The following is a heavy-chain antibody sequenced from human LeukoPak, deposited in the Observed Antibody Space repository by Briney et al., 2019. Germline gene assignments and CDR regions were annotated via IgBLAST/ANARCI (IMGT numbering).Heavy chain of an antibody. CDR2: ISYDGSNK. Sequence: GGSLRLSCAASGFTFSSYAMHWVRQAPGKGLEWVALISYDGSNKYYADSVKGRFTISRDNSKNTLYLQMNSLRAEDTAVYYCARDKSGYFSGPNWFDPWGQGTLVTVSS. D-gene: IGHD3-3*01. V-gene: IGHV3-30-3*01. CDR3: ARDKSGYFSGPNWFDP. J-gene: IGHJ5*02. CDR1: GFTFSSYA.